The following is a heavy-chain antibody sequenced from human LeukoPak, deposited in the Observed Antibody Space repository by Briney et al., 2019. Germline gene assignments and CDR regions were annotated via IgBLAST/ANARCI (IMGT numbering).Heavy chain of an antibody. J-gene: IGHJ6*02. CDR1: GYTFTSYA. CDR3: ARSMEQLDYYYYYGMDV. Sequence: VASVKVSCKASGYTFTSYAMHWVRQAPGQGLEWMGGIIPIFGTANYAQKFQGRATITADESTSTAYMELSSLRSEDTAVYYCARSMEQLDYYYYYGMDVWGQGTTVTVSS. CDR2: IIPIFGTA. V-gene: IGHV1-69*13. D-gene: IGHD6-13*01.